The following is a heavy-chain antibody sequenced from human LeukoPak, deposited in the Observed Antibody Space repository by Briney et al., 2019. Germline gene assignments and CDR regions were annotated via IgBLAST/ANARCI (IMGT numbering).Heavy chain of an antibody. CDR2: IKRDGSEK. V-gene: IGHV3-7*03. CDR1: GFTFSSYW. Sequence: AGGSLRLSCAASGFTFSSYWMSWVRQAPGKGLEWVANIKRDGSEKYYVDSVKGRFTISRDNAKNSLYLQMNSLRAEDTAVYYCAKAVVPVISQHYFDYWGQGTLVTVSS. D-gene: IGHD3-22*01. CDR3: AKAVVPVISQHYFDY. J-gene: IGHJ4*02.